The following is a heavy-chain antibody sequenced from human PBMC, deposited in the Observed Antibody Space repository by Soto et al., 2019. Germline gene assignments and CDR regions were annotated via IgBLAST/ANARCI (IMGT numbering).Heavy chain of an antibody. CDR2: ISSSSSYI. CDR3: ARGRIAAADALGDYFDY. CDR1: GFTFSSYS. V-gene: IGHV3-21*01. Sequence: GGSLRLSCAASGFTFSSYSMNWVRQAPGKGLEWVSSISSSSSYIYYADSVKGRFTISRDNAKNSLYLQMNSLRAEDTAGYYCARGRIAAADALGDYFDYWGQGTLVTVSS. J-gene: IGHJ4*02. D-gene: IGHD6-13*01.